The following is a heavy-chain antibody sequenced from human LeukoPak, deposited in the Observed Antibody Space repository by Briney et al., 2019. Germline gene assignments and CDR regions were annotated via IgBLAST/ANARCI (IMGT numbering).Heavy chain of an antibody. CDR2: IYTSGST. CDR3: ARSGHGFDY. CDR1: GGSISTDY. V-gene: IGHV4-4*07. J-gene: IGHJ4*02. Sequence: SETLSLTCTVSGGSISTDYWTWIRQPAGKGLEWIGLIYTSGSTNYNPSLKSRVTISLDTSKNQFSLRLTSVTAADTAVYYCARSGHGFDYWGQGTLVTVSS. D-gene: IGHD2-8*02.